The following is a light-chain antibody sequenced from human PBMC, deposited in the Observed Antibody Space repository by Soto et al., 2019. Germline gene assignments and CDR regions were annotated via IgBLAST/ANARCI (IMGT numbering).Light chain of an antibody. CDR2: AAS. CDR1: QGISSY. J-gene: IGKJ2*01. V-gene: IGKV1-8*01. CDR3: QQYYTYPRT. Sequence: AIRMTQSPSSFSASTGDRVTITCRASQGISSYLAWYQQKPGKAPKLLVYAASTSHYGVPSRFSGSGSGTDFTLTINCLQSEDFATYFCQQYYTYPRTFGQGTKVDNK.